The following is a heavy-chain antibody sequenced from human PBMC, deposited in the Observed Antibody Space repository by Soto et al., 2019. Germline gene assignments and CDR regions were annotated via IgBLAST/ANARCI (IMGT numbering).Heavy chain of an antibody. CDR2: IYYSGST. CDR1: GGSISSSSYY. J-gene: IGHJ4*02. D-gene: IGHD5-12*01. Sequence: SETLSLTCTVSGGSISSSSYYWGWIRQPPGKGLEWIGSIYYSGSTYYNPSLKSRVTISVDTSKNQFSLKLSSVTAADTAVYYCARTAGRDGYNFDYWGQGTLVTVSS. CDR3: ARTAGRDGYNFDY. V-gene: IGHV4-39*01.